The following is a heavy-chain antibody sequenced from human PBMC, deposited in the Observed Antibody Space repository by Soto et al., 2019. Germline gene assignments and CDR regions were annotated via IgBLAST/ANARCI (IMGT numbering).Heavy chain of an antibody. CDR3: ARGGSRYGAEAFDI. Sequence: QVQLQASGPGLVKPSQTLSLTCTVSGDSISSGGYNWNWIRQSPGKGLEWIGYIYNSEITHYNPSLKSRVTISIDTSTNHLSPRLSSVTAADTAVYFCARGGSRYGAEAFDIWGQGTMVTVSS. CDR1: GDSISSGGYN. CDR2: IYNSEIT. D-gene: IGHD5-18*01. V-gene: IGHV4-31*03. J-gene: IGHJ3*02.